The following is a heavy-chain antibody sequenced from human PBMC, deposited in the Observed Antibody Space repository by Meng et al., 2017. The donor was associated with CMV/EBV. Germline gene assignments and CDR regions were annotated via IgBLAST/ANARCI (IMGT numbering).Heavy chain of an antibody. Sequence: GGSLRLSCAASGFTFSNYAMHWVRQAPGKGLEWVAVISYDGSNKYYADSVKGRFTISRDNSKNTLYLQMNSLRAEDTAVYYCARDRTSGWNYGMDVWGQGTTVTVSS. V-gene: IGHV3-30-3*01. CDR2: ISYDGSNK. CDR3: ARDRTSGWNYGMDV. CDR1: GFTFSNYA. D-gene: IGHD6-19*01. J-gene: IGHJ6*02.